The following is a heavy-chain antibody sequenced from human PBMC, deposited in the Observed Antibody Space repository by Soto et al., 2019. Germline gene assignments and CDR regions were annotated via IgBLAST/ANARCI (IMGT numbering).Heavy chain of an antibody. D-gene: IGHD2-15*01. CDR2: IYYSGST. CDR3: ASRSGPSYYFDY. CDR1: GGSISSGGYY. J-gene: IGHJ4*02. V-gene: IGHV4-31*03. Sequence: QVQLQESGPGLVKPSQTLSLTCTVSGGSISSGGYYWSWIRQHPGKGLEWIGYIYYSGSTYYNPSLRSRVTIPVDTSKNQSSLELSSVTAADTAVYYCASRSGPSYYFDYWGQGTLVTVS.